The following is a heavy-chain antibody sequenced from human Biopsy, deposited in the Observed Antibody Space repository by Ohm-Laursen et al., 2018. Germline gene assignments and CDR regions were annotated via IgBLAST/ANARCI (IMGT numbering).Heavy chain of an antibody. D-gene: IGHD5-24*01. Sequence: ASVKVSCKVSGNTFATYHIHWVRQAPGQGLEWMGVISPGGATTSFSQKFQGRITMTRDTSTGTVYMDLNSLGSEDTAVYYCARAGVGSDGTDSYYYGMDVWGPGTTVTVSS. V-gene: IGHV1-46*01. CDR1: GNTFATYH. J-gene: IGHJ6*02. CDR3: ARAGVGSDGTDSYYYGMDV. CDR2: ISPGGATT.